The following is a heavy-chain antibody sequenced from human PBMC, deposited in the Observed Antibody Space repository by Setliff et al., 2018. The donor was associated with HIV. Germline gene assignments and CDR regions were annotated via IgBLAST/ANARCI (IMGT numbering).Heavy chain of an antibody. Sequence: PSETLSLTCTVSGYSISSGYYWGWIRQPPGKGLEWIANIYHSGSTNYNPSLKSRVTISVDTSKNQFSLKLSSVTAADTAVYYCTRAEQQLPYYYYYYGMDVWGQGTTVTVSS. CDR2: IYHSGST. CDR1: GYSISSGYY. D-gene: IGHD6-13*01. CDR3: TRAEQQLPYYYYYYGMDV. J-gene: IGHJ6*02. V-gene: IGHV4-38-2*02.